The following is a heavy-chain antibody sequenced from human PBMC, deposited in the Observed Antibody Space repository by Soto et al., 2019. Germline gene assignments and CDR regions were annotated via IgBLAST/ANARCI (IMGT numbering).Heavy chain of an antibody. Sequence: QVQLVESGGGVAQPGRSLRLSCAVSGFTFSDYGMHWVRQAPGKGLEWVADLSYDGSYTYYADSVRGRFTISRDISVNTLFLQMNSLRREDTATYFCAKDMEPRTVLDSSSPWGDSWGQGTTVAVTS. CDR1: GFTFSDYG. D-gene: IGHD2-15*01. CDR2: LSYDGSYT. CDR3: AKDMEPRTVLDSSSPWGDS. V-gene: IGHV3-30*18. J-gene: IGHJ5*01.